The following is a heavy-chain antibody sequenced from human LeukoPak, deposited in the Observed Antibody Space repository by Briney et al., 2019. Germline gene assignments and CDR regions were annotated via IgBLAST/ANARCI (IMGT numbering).Heavy chain of an antibody. Sequence: VSVNVPHKASGYTFTGYYMHWVRQAPGQGLEWMGWINPNSGGTNYAQKFQGRVTMTRDTSISTAYMELSRLRSDDTAVYYCARDAAAAGTYYNYMDIWG. CDR2: INPNSGGT. J-gene: IGHJ6*03. V-gene: IGHV1-2*02. D-gene: IGHD6-13*01. CDR3: ARDAAAAGTYYNYMDI. CDR1: GYTFTGYY.